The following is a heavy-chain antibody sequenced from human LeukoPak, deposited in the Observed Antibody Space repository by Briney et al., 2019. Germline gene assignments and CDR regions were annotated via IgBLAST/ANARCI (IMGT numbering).Heavy chain of an antibody. Sequence: PSETLSLTCTVSGGSLSSSSYYWGWIRQPPGKGLEWIGSIYYSGSTNYNPSLKSRVTISVDTSKNQFSLKLSSVTAADTAVYYCARGSGSYRAEDYWGQGTLVTVSS. V-gene: IGHV4-39*07. CDR1: GGSLSSSSYY. CDR2: IYYSGST. D-gene: IGHD3-10*01. J-gene: IGHJ4*02. CDR3: ARGSGSYRAEDY.